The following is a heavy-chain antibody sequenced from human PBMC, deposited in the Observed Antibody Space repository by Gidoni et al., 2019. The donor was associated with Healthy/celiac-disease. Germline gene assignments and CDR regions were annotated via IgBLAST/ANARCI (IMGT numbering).Heavy chain of an antibody. V-gene: IGHV3-33*01. CDR3: ARDHKRVTMVRGVIIPASGYGMDV. CDR1: GFTFSSYG. Sequence: QVQLVESGGGVVQPGGSLRLSCAASGFTFSSYGLHWVGKAPGKGLECVAVIWYDGSNNYYADSVKVRFTISRDNSKNTLYLQMTSLRAEDTAVYYCARDHKRVTMVRGVIIPASGYGMDVWGQGTTVTVSS. D-gene: IGHD3-10*01. CDR2: IWYDGSNN. J-gene: IGHJ6*02.